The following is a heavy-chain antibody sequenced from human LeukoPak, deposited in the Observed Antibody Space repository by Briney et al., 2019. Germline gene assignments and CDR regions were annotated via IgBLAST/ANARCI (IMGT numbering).Heavy chain of an antibody. D-gene: IGHD5-12*01. CDR3: ARAGGRWLQLELSY. CDR2: ISAYNGNT. Sequence: ASVKVSCKASGYSFTNYYLHWVRQAPGQGLEWMGWISAYNGNTNYAQKLQGRVTMTTDTSTSTAYMELRSLRSDDTAVYYCARAGGRWLQLELSYWGQGTLVTVSS. V-gene: IGHV1-18*04. J-gene: IGHJ4*02. CDR1: GYSFTNYY.